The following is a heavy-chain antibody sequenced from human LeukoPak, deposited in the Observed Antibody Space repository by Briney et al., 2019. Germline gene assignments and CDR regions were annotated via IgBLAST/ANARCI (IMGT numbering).Heavy chain of an antibody. CDR1: GGTFSSYA. D-gene: IGHD4-17*01. J-gene: IGHJ2*01. CDR3: ARAHRGGGFYGTVSGDFDL. V-gene: IGHV1-69*13. Sequence: ASVKVSCKASGGTFSSYAIHWVRQAPGQGLEWMGGIIRIFSTTNYAQKFQGRVTISADESTSTAYMELSSLRSEDTAVYYCARAHRGGGFYGTVSGDFDLWGRGTLVTVSS. CDR2: IIRIFSTT.